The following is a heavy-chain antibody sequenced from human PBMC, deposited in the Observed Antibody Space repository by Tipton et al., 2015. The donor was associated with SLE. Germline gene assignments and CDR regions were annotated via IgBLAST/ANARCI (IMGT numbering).Heavy chain of an antibody. Sequence: GSLRLSCAASGFTFSSYWMSWVRQAPGKGLEWVANIKQDGSEKYYVDSVKGRFTISRDNAKNSLYLQMNSLRAEDTAAYYCAREWQRSSSWYFDYWGQGTLVTVSS. J-gene: IGHJ4*02. CDR1: GFTFSSYW. V-gene: IGHV3-7*01. CDR2: IKQDGSEK. CDR3: AREWQRSSSWYFDY. D-gene: IGHD6-13*01.